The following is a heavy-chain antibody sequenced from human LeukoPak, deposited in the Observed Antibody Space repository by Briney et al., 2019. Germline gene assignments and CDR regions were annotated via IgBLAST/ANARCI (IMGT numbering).Heavy chain of an antibody. CDR3: AKDRVSVYYYDSSGYSYFDY. CDR2: ISGSGGST. CDR1: GLTFGSYA. Sequence: PGGSLRLSCAASGLTFGSYAMSWVRQAPGKGLGWVSAISGSGGSTYYADSVKGRFPISRDNSKNTLYLQINSLRAEDTAVYYCAKDRVSVYYYDSSGYSYFDYWGQGTLVSVCS. D-gene: IGHD3-22*01. J-gene: IGHJ4*02. V-gene: IGHV3-23*01.